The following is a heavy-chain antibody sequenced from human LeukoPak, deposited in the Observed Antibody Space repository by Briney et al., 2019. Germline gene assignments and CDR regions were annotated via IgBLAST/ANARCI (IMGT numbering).Heavy chain of an antibody. CDR3: ARRMDRGFIPSVAGLSY. Sequence: ASVKVSCKASGYXLTGYYIHWVRQAPGQGLECMGWINPTSGGTDYAQKFQGRVTMTRDTSINTAYMQLSSLRSDDTAVYYCARRMDRGFIPSVAGLSYWGQGTLVTVSS. D-gene: IGHD3-10*01. CDR2: INPTSGGT. J-gene: IGHJ4*02. CDR1: GYXLTGYY. V-gene: IGHV1-2*02.